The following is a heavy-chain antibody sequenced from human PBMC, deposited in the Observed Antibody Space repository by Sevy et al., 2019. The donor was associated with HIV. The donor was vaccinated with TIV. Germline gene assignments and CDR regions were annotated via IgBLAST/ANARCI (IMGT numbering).Heavy chain of an antibody. CDR2: ITSSSSTI. CDR3: ARAQADYGDFGGHFDH. D-gene: IGHD4-17*01. V-gene: IGHV3-48*02. J-gene: IGHJ4*02. Sequence: GGSLRLSCAASGFRFSSFSMNWVRQAPGKGLEWVSYITSSSSTIFYADSVKGRFTISRDNAKNSLYLQMSSLRDEDTAVYHSARAQADYGDFGGHFDHWGQGSLVTVSS. CDR1: GFRFSSFS.